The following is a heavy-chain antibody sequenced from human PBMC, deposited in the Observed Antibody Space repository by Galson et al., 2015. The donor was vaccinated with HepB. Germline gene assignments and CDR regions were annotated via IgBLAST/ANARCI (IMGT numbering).Heavy chain of an antibody. D-gene: IGHD2-2*01. CDR1: GVSVSSSPHY. V-gene: IGHV4-39*06. CDR2: VYYTGNT. CDR3: ARAAGDTSTYANDY. Sequence: LSLTCSVSGVSVSSSPHYWVWVRQLPEKGLEWIGRVYYTGNTSYKSSLKRRVTISADMSKNQFTLRVNSVTAADTAVYYCARAAGDTSTYANDYWGQGTLVPVAS. J-gene: IGHJ4*02.